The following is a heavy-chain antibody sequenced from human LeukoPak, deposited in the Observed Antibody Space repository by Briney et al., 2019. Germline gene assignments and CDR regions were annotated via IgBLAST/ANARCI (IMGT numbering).Heavy chain of an antibody. CDR3: AREISGSHPKDY. Sequence: GGSLRLSCAASGFTFSSYWMHWVRQAPGKGLEWVANIWHDGSAKYYVDSVKGRFIISRDNAKNSLFLQMNSLRAEDTAVYYCAREISGSHPKDYWGQGTLVTVSS. CDR2: IWHDGSAK. CDR1: GFTFSSYW. V-gene: IGHV3-7*01. D-gene: IGHD1-26*01. J-gene: IGHJ4*02.